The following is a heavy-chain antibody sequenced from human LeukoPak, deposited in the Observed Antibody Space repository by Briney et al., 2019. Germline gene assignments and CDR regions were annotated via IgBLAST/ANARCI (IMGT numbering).Heavy chain of an antibody. V-gene: IGHV3-23*01. J-gene: IGHJ4*02. CDR1: GXTFSSYA. CDR2: ITGSGGST. D-gene: IGHD3-10*01. CDR3: AKGGIYYGSGSYYLIDY. Sequence: GGSLRLSCAASGXTFSSYAMSWVRQAPGKGLEWVSSITGSGGSTYHADSVKGRFTISRDNSKNTLYMQMNSLRAEDTAVYYCAKGGIYYGSGSYYLIDYWGQGTLATVSS.